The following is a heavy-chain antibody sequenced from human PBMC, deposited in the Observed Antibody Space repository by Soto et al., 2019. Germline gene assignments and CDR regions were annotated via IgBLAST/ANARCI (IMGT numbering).Heavy chain of an antibody. CDR3: ARSGAHDGFDI. V-gene: IGHV3-7*03. CDR1: EFPFSRFW. CDR2: IKIDGSEK. D-gene: IGHD1-26*01. J-gene: IGHJ3*02. Sequence: PGESLNISCVASEFPFSRFWMSWVRQAPGKGLEWVANIKIDGSEKNYMDSVKGRFTISRDNANNLLYLQMNSLRVEDSAVYYCARSGAHDGFDIWGQGTMVTVSS.